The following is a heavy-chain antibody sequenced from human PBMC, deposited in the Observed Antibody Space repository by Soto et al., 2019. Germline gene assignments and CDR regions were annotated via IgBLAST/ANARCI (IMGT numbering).Heavy chain of an antibody. CDR3: AKSPTPGNRYSSFDY. CDR2: ISGSGGST. V-gene: IGHV3-23*01. J-gene: IGHJ4*02. D-gene: IGHD6-13*01. CDR1: GFTFSSYA. Sequence: GGSLRLSCAASGFTFSSYAMSWVRQAPGKGLEWVSAISGSGGSTYYADSVKGRFTISRDNSKNTLYLQMNSLRAEDTAVYYCAKSPTPGNRYSSFDYWGQGTLVTVSS.